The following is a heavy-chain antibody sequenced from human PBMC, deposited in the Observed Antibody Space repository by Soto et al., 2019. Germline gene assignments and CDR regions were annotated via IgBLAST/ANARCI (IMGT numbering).Heavy chain of an antibody. J-gene: IGHJ5*02. Sequence: QVQLVQSGAEVKKPGSSVKVSCKASGGTFSSYAISWVRQAPGQGLEWMGGIIPIFGTANYAQKFQGRVTISADESTSTAYMELSSLRSEDTDVYYCARDRAQVVTAAGNVFDPWGQGTLVTVSS. CDR1: GGTFSSYA. CDR3: ARDRAQVVTAAGNVFDP. CDR2: IIPIFGTA. D-gene: IGHD2-21*02. V-gene: IGHV1-69*01.